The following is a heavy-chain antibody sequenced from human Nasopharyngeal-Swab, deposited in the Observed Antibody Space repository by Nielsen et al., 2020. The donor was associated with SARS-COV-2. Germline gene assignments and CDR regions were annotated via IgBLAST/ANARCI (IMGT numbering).Heavy chain of an antibody. CDR2: ISYDGSNK. J-gene: IGHJ6*02. CDR3: ARPYSGSYFHGMDV. V-gene: IGHV3-30-3*01. D-gene: IGHD1-26*01. Sequence: VRQAPGNGPEWVAVISYDGSNKYYEDSVKGRFTISRDNSKNTLYLQMNSLRAEDTAVYYCARPYSGSYFHGMDVWGQGTTVTVSS.